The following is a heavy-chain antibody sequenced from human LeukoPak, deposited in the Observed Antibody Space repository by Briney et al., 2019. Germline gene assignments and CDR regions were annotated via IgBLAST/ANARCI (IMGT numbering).Heavy chain of an antibody. CDR2: TYHSGST. CDR1: GGSISSGGYS. V-gene: IGHV4-30-2*01. J-gene: IGHJ5*02. CDR3: ARARFQTYYYDSSGYSGSNWFDP. D-gene: IGHD3-22*01. Sequence: SETLSLTCAVSGGSISSGGYSWRWIRQPPGKGLEWIGYTYHSGSTYYNPSLKSRVTISVDRSKNQFSLKLSSVTAADTAVYYCARARFQTYYYDSSGYSGSNWFDPWGQGTLVTVSS.